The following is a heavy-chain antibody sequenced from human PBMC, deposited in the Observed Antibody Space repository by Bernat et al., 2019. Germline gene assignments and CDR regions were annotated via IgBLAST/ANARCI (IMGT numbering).Heavy chain of an antibody. CDR3: ARDPHSGWFGYFFDY. D-gene: IGHD6-19*01. CDR1: GFTFSSYG. V-gene: IGHV3-33*01. Sequence: QVQLVESGGGVVQPGRSLRLSCAASGFTFSSYGMHWVRQAPGKGLEWVAVIWYDGSNKYYADSVKGRFTISRDNSKNTLYLQMNSLRAEDTAVYYSARDPHSGWFGYFFDYWGQGTLVTVSS. CDR2: IWYDGSNK. J-gene: IGHJ4*02.